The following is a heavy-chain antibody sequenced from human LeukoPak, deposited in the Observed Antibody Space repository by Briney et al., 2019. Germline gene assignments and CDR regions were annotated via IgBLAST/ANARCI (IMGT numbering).Heavy chain of an antibody. D-gene: IGHD3-10*01. CDR3: ARATMVRRGVYYYYYMDV. Sequence: GGSLRLSCAASGFRFNDYYMSWIRQAPGKGLEWVSSISSGSSYIYYADSVKGRFTISRDNAKNSLYLQMNSLRAEDTAVYYCARATMVRRGVYYYYYMDVWGKGTTVTVSS. CDR2: ISSGSSYI. CDR1: GFRFNDYY. V-gene: IGHV3-21*01. J-gene: IGHJ6*03.